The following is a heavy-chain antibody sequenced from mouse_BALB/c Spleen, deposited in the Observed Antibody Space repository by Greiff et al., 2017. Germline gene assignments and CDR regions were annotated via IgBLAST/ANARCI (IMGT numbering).Heavy chain of an antibody. CDR1: GFTFSSYA. Sequence: EVKLMESGGGLVKPGGSLKLSCAASGFTFSSYAMSWVRQTPEKRLEWVASISSGGSTYYPDSVKGRFTISRDNARNILYLQMSSLRSEDTAMYYCARELDYGSSPYAMDYWGQGTSVTVSS. J-gene: IGHJ4*01. CDR2: ISSGGST. D-gene: IGHD1-1*01. CDR3: ARELDYGSSPYAMDY. V-gene: IGHV5-6-5*01.